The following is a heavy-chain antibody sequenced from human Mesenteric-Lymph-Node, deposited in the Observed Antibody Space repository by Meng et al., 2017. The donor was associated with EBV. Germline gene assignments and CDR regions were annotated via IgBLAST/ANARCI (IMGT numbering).Heavy chain of an antibody. D-gene: IGHD4-17*01. CDR1: GGSTSNDGYS. J-gene: IGHJ5*02. CDR2: IYHSGST. CDR3: ARASVYGDYDNWFDP. Sequence: HASVSGRCNHPQPRSLPRAYPGGSTSNDGYSWSWIRQPPGKGLEWIGYIYHSGSTYSNPSLKSRVTISVDRSKNQFSLKLNSVTAADTAVYYCARASVYGDYDNWFDPWGQGTLVTVSS. V-gene: IGHV4-30-2*01.